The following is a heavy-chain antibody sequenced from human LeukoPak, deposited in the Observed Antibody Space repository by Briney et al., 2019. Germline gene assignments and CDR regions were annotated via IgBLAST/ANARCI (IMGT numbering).Heavy chain of an antibody. V-gene: IGHV4-4*08. J-gene: IGHJ3*02. CDR1: GGSISGYY. CDR3: AGFKGNYYDSSGYYFMNAFDI. CDR2: VYDSGST. Sequence: PSETLSLTCTVSGGSISGYYWTWIRQPPGKGLEWIGSVYDSGSTNYNPSLKSRVTISVDTSKNQFSLKLSSVTAADTAVYYCAGFKGNYYDSSGYYFMNAFDIWGQGTMVTVSS. D-gene: IGHD3-22*01.